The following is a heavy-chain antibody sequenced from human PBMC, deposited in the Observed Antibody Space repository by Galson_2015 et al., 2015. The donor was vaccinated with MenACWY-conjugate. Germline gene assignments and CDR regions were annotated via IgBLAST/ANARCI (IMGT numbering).Heavy chain of an antibody. J-gene: IGHJ4*02. CDR2: ISGSGDST. V-gene: IGHV3-23*01. Sequence: SLRLSCAASGFTFSSYAMNWVRQAPGKGLEWVSAISGSGDSTYYADSVKGRFTISRDNSKNTLYLLMISLGAGDTAVYYCAQDRALYYFGSGSSIFDYWGQGTLVTVSS. D-gene: IGHD3-10*01. CDR3: AQDRALYYFGSGSSIFDY. CDR1: GFTFSSYA.